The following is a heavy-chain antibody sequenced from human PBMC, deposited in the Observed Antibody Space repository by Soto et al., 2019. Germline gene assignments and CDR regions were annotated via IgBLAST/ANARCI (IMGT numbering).Heavy chain of an antibody. J-gene: IGHJ3*02. CDR2: IYHSGST. CDR1: GGSISSGGYS. Sequence: PSETLSLTCAASGGSISSGGYSWNWIRQPPGKGLEWIGNIYHSGSTYYNASLKSRVTISVDRSKNQFSLKLSSVTAADTAVYYCGRGDYANAFDIWGQGTMVTVSS. V-gene: IGHV4-30-2*01. CDR3: GRGDYANAFDI. D-gene: IGHD4-17*01.